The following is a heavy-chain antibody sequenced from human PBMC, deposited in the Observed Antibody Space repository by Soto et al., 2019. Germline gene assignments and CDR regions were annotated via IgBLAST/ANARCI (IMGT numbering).Heavy chain of an antibody. V-gene: IGHV3-48*01. Sequence: GGSLRLSCAASGFTFSSYSMNWVRQAPGKGLEWVSYISSSSSTIYYADSVKGRFTISRDNAKNSLYLQMNSLRAEDTAVYYCARGYSGSADYWGQGTLVTVSS. D-gene: IGHD5-12*01. CDR1: GFTFSSYS. CDR3: ARGYSGSADY. J-gene: IGHJ4*02. CDR2: ISSSSSTI.